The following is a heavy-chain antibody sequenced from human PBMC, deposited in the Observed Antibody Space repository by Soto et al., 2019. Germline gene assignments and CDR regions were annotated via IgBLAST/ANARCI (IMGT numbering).Heavy chain of an antibody. CDR3: ARDALQFYDSARRHAG. V-gene: IGHV3-48*02. J-gene: IGHJ4*02. CDR2: ISTSSSPR. D-gene: IGHD3-22*01. Sequence: GGSLSISCAASLLTCRHSSMHWVRQAPGKGLEWVAYISTSSSPRYYADSVKGRFTISRDNDRKSIYLEMSSLRDEDTAIYYCARDALQFYDSARRHAGWGPGT. CDR1: LLTCRHSS.